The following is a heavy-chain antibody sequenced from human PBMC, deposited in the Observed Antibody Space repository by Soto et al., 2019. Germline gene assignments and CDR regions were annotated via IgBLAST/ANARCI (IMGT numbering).Heavy chain of an antibody. J-gene: IGHJ4*02. D-gene: IGHD4-17*01. CDR3: ARSSKDYGDYG. Sequence: EVQLVESGGGLVQPGGSLRLSCAASGFTVDNNSMTWVRQAPGKGLEWVSVIYSGGRTDYADSVKGRFNISRDNSKNTLYLQMNSLRAEDTAVYYCARSSKDYGDYGWGQGTLVTVSS. CDR1: GFTVDNNS. CDR2: IYSGGRT. V-gene: IGHV3-66*01.